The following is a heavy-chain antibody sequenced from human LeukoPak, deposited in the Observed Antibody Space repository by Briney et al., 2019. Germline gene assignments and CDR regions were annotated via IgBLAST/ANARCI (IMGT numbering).Heavy chain of an antibody. V-gene: IGHV3-64D*06. CDR1: GFTFSSYA. D-gene: IGHD4-17*01. CDR3: VKGGDYGDPFDP. J-gene: IGHJ5*02. CDR2: ISSNGGST. Sequence: GGALRLSCSASGFTFSSYAMHWVRQAPGKGLEYVSAISSNGGSTYYADSVKGRFTISRDNSKNTLYLQMSSLRAEDTAVYYCVKGGDYGDPFDPWGQGTLVTVSS.